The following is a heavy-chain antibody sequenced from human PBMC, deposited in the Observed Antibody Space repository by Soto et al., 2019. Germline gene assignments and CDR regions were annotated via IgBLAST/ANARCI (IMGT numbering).Heavy chain of an antibody. D-gene: IGHD4-17*01. CDR3: ARDAATVVTRREEDYFDY. V-gene: IGHV1-69*08. J-gene: IGHJ4*02. Sequence: QVQLVQSGAEVKKPGSSVKVSCKASGGTFSSYTISWVRQAPGQGLEWMGRIIPILGIANYAQKFQGRVTITADKSTSTAYMELSSLRSEDTAVHYCARDAATVVTRREEDYFDYWGQGTLVTVSS. CDR1: GGTFSSYT. CDR2: IIPILGIA.